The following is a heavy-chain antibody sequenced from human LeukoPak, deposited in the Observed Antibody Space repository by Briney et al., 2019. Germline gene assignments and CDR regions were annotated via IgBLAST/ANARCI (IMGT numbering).Heavy chain of an antibody. D-gene: IGHD4-23*01. CDR2: ISSNGGST. V-gene: IGHV3-64*01. Sequence: GGSLRLSCAASGFTFSSYAMHWVRQAPGKGLEYVSAISSNGGSTSYANSVKGRFTISRDNSKNTLYLQMGSLRAEDMAVYYCARASYGGNSHAFDIWGQGTMVTVSS. CDR1: GFTFSSYA. J-gene: IGHJ3*02. CDR3: ARASYGGNSHAFDI.